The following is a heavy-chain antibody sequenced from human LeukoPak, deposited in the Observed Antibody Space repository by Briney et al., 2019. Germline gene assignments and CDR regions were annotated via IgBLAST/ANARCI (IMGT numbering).Heavy chain of an antibody. CDR3: TRAGGIYGGYNWFDP. Sequence: GRSLRLSCTASGFTFGDYAMSWVRQAPGKGLEWVGFIRSKAYGGTTEYAASVKGRFTISRDDSKSIAYLQMNSLKTEDTAVYYCTRAGGIYGGYNWFDPWGQGTLVTVFS. CDR2: IRSKAYGGTT. J-gene: IGHJ5*02. CDR1: GFTFGDYA. D-gene: IGHD4-23*01. V-gene: IGHV3-49*04.